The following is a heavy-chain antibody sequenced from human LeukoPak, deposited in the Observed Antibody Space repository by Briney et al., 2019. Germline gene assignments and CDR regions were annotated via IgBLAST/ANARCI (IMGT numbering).Heavy chain of an antibody. J-gene: IGHJ4*02. D-gene: IGHD3-9*01. CDR1: GGSISSYY. CDR3: ARVGILTGLDY. V-gene: IGHV4-59*01. Sequence: LETLSLTCTVSGGSISSYYWSWIRQPPGKGLEWIGYIYYSGSTNYNPSLKSRVTISVDTSKNQFSLKLSSVTAADTAVYYCARVGILTGLDYWGQGTLVTVSS. CDR2: IYYSGST.